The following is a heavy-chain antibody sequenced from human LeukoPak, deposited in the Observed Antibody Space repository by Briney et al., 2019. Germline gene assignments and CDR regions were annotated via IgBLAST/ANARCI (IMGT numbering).Heavy chain of an antibody. D-gene: IGHD6-19*01. V-gene: IGHV1-8*03. CDR1: GYTFTSYD. Sequence: ASVKVSCKASGYTFTSYDINWVRQATGQGLEWMGWMYPNSGNTGYAQKFQGRVTITRNTSISTAYMELSSLRSEDTAVYYCARGGGSGWPFDYWGQGTLVTVSS. CDR3: ARGGGSGWPFDY. J-gene: IGHJ4*02. CDR2: MYPNSGNT.